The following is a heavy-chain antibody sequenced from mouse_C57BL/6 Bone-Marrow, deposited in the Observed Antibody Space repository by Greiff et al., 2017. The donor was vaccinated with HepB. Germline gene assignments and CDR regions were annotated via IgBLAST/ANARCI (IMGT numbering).Heavy chain of an antibody. Sequence: DVMLVESGEGLVKPGGSLKLSCAASGFTFSSYAISWVRQTPEKRLEWVAYISSGGDYIYYADTVKGRFTISRDNARNTLYLQMSSLKSEDTAMYYCTPHYYGSSLWFAYWGQGTLVTVSA. V-gene: IGHV5-9-1*02. CDR1: GFTFSSYA. CDR2: ISSGGDYI. J-gene: IGHJ3*01. D-gene: IGHD1-1*01. CDR3: TPHYYGSSLWFAY.